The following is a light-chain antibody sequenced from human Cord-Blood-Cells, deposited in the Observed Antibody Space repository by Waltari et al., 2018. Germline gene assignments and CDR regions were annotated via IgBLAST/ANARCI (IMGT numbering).Light chain of an antibody. V-gene: IGLV3-19*01. CDR3: NSRDSSGNHLV. CDR2: GKN. J-gene: IGLJ2*01. CDR1: SLTSYY. Sequence: SSELTQDPAVSVALGQTVRITCQGASLTSYYASWYQQKPGQAPVLVIYGKNTRPSGIPDRFSGSSSGNTASLTITGAQAEDEADYYCNSRDSSGNHLVFGGGTKLTVL.